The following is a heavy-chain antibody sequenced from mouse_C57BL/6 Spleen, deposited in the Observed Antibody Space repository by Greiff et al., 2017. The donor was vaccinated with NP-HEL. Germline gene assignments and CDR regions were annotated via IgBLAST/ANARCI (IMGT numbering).Heavy chain of an antibody. CDR1: GYTFTSYW. CDR2: IDPSDSYT. CDR3: AKLQGV. J-gene: IGHJ3*01. V-gene: IGHV1-50*01. Sequence: QVQLQQPGAELVKPGASVKLSCKASGYTFTSYWMQWVKQRPGQGLEWIGEIDPSDSYTNYNQKFKGKATLTVDTSSSTAYMQLSSLTSEDSAVYYCAKLQGVWGQRTLVTVSA.